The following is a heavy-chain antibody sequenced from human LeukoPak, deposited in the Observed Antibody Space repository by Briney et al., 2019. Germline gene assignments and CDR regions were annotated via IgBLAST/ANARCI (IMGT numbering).Heavy chain of an antibody. V-gene: IGHV1-69*02. D-gene: IGHD6-13*01. CDR1: GGTFSSYT. CDR2: IVPILGIA. Sequence: SVKVSCKASGGTFSSYTISWVRQAPGQGLEWMGRIVPILGIANYAQKFQGRVTITADKSTSTAYMELSSLRSEDTAVYYCARALVEGSSWYGGFDYWGQGTLVTVSS. CDR3: ARALVEGSSWYGGFDY. J-gene: IGHJ4*02.